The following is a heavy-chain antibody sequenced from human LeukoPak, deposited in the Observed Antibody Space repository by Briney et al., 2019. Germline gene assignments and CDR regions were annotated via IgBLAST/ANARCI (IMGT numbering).Heavy chain of an antibody. CDR1: GDSVSSNSAA. D-gene: IGHD3-22*01. J-gene: IGHJ4*02. CDR2: TYYRSKWYN. Sequence: SQTLSLTCAISGDSVSSNSAAWNWIRQSPSGGLEWLGRTYYRSKWYNDYAVSVKSRIIINPDTSKNQFSLQLNSVTPEDTAMYYCAREEYYDSSGRVLFDYWGQGTLVTVSS. V-gene: IGHV6-1*01. CDR3: AREEYYDSSGRVLFDY.